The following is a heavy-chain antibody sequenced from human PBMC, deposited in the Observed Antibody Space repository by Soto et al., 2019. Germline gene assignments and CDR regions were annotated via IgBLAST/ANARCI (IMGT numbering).Heavy chain of an antibody. CDR2: ISGSGAYT. D-gene: IGHD2-2*01. CDR3: ARDRHPYSTKYYFDY. Sequence: GSLRRSCAASGFTFSTYAMNWVRQPPGKGLEWVSSISGSGAYTYYADSVQGRFTISRDNSKNTLNLQMNSLRAEDTAVYYCARDRHPYSTKYYFDYWGQGTLVTVS. J-gene: IGHJ4*02. CDR1: GFTFSTYA. V-gene: IGHV3-23*01.